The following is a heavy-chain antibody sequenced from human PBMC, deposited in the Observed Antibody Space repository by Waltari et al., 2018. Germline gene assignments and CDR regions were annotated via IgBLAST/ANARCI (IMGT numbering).Heavy chain of an antibody. Sequence: QVQLQQWGAGLLKPSETLSLTCAVYGGSFSGYYWSWIRQPPGKGLEWIGEIKHSGSTHYNPSLKSRVTISVDTSKNQFSLKLSSVTAADTAAYYCARLQTGAVAGPFFDYWGQGTLVTVSS. CDR3: ARLQTGAVAGPFFDY. CDR2: IKHSGST. D-gene: IGHD6-19*01. J-gene: IGHJ4*02. V-gene: IGHV4-34*01. CDR1: GGSFSGYY.